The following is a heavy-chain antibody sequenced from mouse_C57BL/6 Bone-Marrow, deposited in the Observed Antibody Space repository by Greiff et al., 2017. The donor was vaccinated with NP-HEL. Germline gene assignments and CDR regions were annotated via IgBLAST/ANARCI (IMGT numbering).Heavy chain of an antibody. D-gene: IGHD1-1*01. V-gene: IGHV1-7*01. CDR3: ARGYWAWFAY. CDR2: INPSSGYT. CDR1: GYTFTSYW. J-gene: IGHJ3*01. Sequence: VKLVESGAELAKPGASVKLSCKASGYTFTSYWMHWVKQRPGQGLEWIGYINPSSGYTKYNQKFKDKATVTADKSSSTAYMQLSRLTYEDAAVYYCARGYWAWFAYWGQGTLVTVSA.